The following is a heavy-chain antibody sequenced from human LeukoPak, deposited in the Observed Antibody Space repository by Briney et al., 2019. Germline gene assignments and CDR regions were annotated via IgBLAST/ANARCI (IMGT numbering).Heavy chain of an antibody. Sequence: PGGSLRLSCAASGFTFDDYAMHWVRQAPGKGLEWVSGISWNSGSICYADSVRGRFTISRDNAKNSLYLQMNSLRAEDTALYYCAKADGYSYGHTPFDYWGQGTLVTVSS. V-gene: IGHV3-9*01. D-gene: IGHD5-18*01. CDR1: GFTFDDYA. CDR3: AKADGYSYGHTPFDY. CDR2: ISWNSGSI. J-gene: IGHJ4*02.